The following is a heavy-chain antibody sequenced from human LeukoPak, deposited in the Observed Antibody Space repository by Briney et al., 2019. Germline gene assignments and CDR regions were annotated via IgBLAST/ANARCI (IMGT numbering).Heavy chain of an antibody. J-gene: IGHJ4*02. CDR1: GFTFRRYW. CDR2: IKPYGSEK. CDR3: ARERMYSGSGSTYPYYDY. D-gene: IGHD3-10*01. Sequence: GGSLRLSCAASGFTFRRYWMSWVRQSPGKGLEGVANIKPYGSEKYFMDSVKGRFTISRDNAKNALYLEMNSLRAEDTAEYFCARERMYSGSGSTYPYYDYWGQGTLVTVSS. V-gene: IGHV3-7*01.